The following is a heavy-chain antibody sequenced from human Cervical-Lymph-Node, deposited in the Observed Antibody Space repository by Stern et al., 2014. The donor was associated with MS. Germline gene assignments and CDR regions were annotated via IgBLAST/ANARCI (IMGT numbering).Heavy chain of an antibody. CDR3: ARFLGYGGTAEYFQH. Sequence: VQLVESGGGLVKPGGSLRLSCVASGFTLSDYYMSWIRQAPGKKLEWLSYISSSGSSIYYADSVKGRFTISRDSAENSLYLQMNSLRVEDTAVYYCARFLGYGGTAEYFQHWGQGTLVTVSS. J-gene: IGHJ1*01. V-gene: IGHV3-11*01. CDR1: GFTLSDYY. D-gene: IGHD4/OR15-4a*01. CDR2: ISSSGSSI.